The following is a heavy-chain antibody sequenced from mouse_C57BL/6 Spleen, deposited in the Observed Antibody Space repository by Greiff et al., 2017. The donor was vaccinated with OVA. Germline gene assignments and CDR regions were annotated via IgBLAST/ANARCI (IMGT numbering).Heavy chain of an antibody. CDR3: AIEEIYCGSGYGYFDV. Sequence: QVQLQQPGAELVKPGASVKLSCKASGYTFTSYWMHWVKQRPGQGLEWIGRIHPSDSDTNYNQKFKGKATLTVDKSSSTAYMQLSSLTSEASAVYYCAIEEIYCGSGYGYFDVWGTGTTVTVSS. J-gene: IGHJ1*03. V-gene: IGHV1-74*01. CDR2: IHPSDSDT. CDR1: GYTFTSYW. D-gene: IGHD1-1*01.